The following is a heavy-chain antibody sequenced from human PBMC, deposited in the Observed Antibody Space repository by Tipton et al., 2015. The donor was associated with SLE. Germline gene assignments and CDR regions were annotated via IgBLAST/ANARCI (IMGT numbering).Heavy chain of an antibody. CDR1: GFTFSSYE. J-gene: IGHJ4*02. D-gene: IGHD6-19*01. V-gene: IGHV3-48*03. CDR3: ARDRSGWYEDFDY. CDR2: ISSSGSTI. Sequence: SLRLSCAASGFTFSSYEMNWVRQAPGKGLEWVSYISSSGSTIYYADSVKGRFTISRDNAKNSLYLQMNSLRAEDTAVYYCARDRSGWYEDFDYWGQGTLVTVSS.